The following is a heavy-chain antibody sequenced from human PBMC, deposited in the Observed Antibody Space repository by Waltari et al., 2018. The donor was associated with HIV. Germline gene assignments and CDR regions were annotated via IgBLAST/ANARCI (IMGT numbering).Heavy chain of an antibody. D-gene: IGHD2-2*01. CDR3: ARVYSSTTGRALDY. CDR2: IKQDGREK. CDR1: GFIFSNYW. V-gene: IGHV3-7*01. J-gene: IGHJ4*02. Sequence: EVQLVESGGGLVQPGGSLRLSCVGYGFIFSNYWMTWVRKAPGKGLEWGSNIKQDGREKNYVDSVAGRFSISRDNANNSLYLQLNSLRDEDTAVYYCARVYSSTTGRALDYWGQGALVTVSS.